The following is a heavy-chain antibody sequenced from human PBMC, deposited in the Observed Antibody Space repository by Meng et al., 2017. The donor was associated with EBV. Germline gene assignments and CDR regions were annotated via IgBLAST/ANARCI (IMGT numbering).Heavy chain of an antibody. V-gene: IGHV4-61*01. Sequence: QVQLQESGRGLVKPSETLALTGTFSGGSVNNESYYWGWIRQPPGKGLEYIGYLYCTGSTNYNSSLKSRVTISLDKSKTQFSLKLTSLTAADTAIYYCARGDYTNYHRWFDPWGQGTMVTVSA. CDR1: GGSVNNESYY. D-gene: IGHD4-11*01. J-gene: IGHJ5*02. CDR3: ARGDYTNYHRWFDP. CDR2: LYCTGST.